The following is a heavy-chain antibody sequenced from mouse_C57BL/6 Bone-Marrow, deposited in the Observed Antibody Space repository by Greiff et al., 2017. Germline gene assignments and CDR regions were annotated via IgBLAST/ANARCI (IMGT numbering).Heavy chain of an antibody. V-gene: IGHV2-5*01. J-gene: IGHJ4*01. CDR1: GFSLTSYG. CDR3: AKPVGALYYAMDY. CDR2: IWRGGST. D-gene: IGHD1-1*01. Sequence: QVQLMQSGPGLVQPSQSLSITCTVSGFSLTSYGVHWVRQSPGKGLEWLGVIWRGGSTDYNAAFMSRLSITKDNSKSQVFFKMNSLQADDTAIYYCAKPVGALYYAMDYWGQGTSVTVSS.